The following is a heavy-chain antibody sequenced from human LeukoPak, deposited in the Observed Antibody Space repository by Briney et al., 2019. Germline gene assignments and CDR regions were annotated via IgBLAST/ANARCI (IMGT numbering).Heavy chain of an antibody. Sequence: ASVKVSCKASGYTFTGYYMHWVRQAPGQGLEWMGWINPNSGGTNYAQKFQGRVAMTRDTSISTAYMDLSSLRSDDTAVYYCARGPRGYSSSSEEDYWGQGTLVTVSS. D-gene: IGHD6-6*01. CDR1: GYTFTGYY. J-gene: IGHJ4*02. V-gene: IGHV1-2*02. CDR3: ARGPRGYSSSSEEDY. CDR2: INPNSGGT.